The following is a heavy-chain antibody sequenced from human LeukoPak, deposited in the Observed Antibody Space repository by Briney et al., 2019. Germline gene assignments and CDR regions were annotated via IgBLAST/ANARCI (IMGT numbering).Heavy chain of an antibody. J-gene: IGHJ4*02. CDR3: AREFRGPGRFDY. D-gene: IGHD3-10*01. CDR2: ISSSGSTI. V-gene: IGHV3-48*03. CDR1: GFTFSSYE. Sequence: PRGSLRLSCAASGFTFSSYEMNWVRQAPGKGLEWVSYISSSGSTIYYADSVKGRFTISRDNAKNSLYLQMNSLRAEDTAVYYCAREFRGPGRFDYWGQGTLVTVSS.